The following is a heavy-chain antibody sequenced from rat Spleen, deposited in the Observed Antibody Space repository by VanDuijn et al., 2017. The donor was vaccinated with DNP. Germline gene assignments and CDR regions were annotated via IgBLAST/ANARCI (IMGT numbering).Heavy chain of an antibody. J-gene: IGHJ2*01. CDR3: ARWNIGTSTLDY. V-gene: IGHV3-3*01. Sequence: EVQLQESGPGLVKPSQSLSLTCSVTGYSITSSYRWNWIRKFPGNKLEWMGYINSAGSTNYNQSRKSRISITRDTSKNPFFLQVNSVTTEDTATYYCARWNIGTSTLDYWGQGVMVTVSS. D-gene: IGHD1-5*01. CDR2: INSAGST. CDR1: GYSITSSYR.